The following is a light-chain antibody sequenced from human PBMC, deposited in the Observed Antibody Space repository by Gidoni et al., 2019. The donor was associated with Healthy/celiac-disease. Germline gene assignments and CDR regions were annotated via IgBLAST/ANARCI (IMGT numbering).Light chain of an antibody. CDR1: QSISSW. V-gene: IGKV1-5*03. CDR3: QQYNSYPWT. CDR2: KAS. Sequence: CGASQSISSWLAWYQQKPGKAPKLLIYKASSLESGVPSRFSGSGSGTEFTLTISSLQPDDFATYYCQQYNSYPWTFGQGTKVEIK. J-gene: IGKJ1*01.